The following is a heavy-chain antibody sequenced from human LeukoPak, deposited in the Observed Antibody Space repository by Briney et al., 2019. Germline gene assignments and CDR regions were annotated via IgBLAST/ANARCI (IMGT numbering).Heavy chain of an antibody. V-gene: IGHV4-4*07. CDR2: IYTSGST. D-gene: IGHD3-10*01. J-gene: IGHJ5*02. Sequence: SETLSLTCTVSGGSISSYYWSWIRQPAGKGLEWIGRIYTSGSTSYNPSLKSRVTMSVDTSKNQFSLKLSSVTAADTAVYYCARELPTPQYGSGHSNWFDPWGQGTLVTVSS. CDR3: ARELPTPQYGSGHSNWFDP. CDR1: GGSISSYY.